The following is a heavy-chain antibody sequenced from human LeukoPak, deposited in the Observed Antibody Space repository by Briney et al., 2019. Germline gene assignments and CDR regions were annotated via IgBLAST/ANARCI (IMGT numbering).Heavy chain of an antibody. CDR3: ASYSSSWPWYYYYMDV. Sequence: GGSLRLSCAASGFAFSSYWMSWVRQAPGKGLEWVANIKQDGSEKYYVDSVKGRFTISRDNAKNSLYLQMNSLRAEDTAVYYCASYSSSWPWYYYYMDVWGKGTTVTVSS. CDR2: IKQDGSEK. CDR1: GFAFSSYW. V-gene: IGHV3-7*01. D-gene: IGHD6-13*01. J-gene: IGHJ6*03.